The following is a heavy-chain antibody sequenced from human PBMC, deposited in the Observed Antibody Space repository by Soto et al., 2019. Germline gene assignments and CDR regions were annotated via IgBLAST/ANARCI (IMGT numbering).Heavy chain of an antibody. J-gene: IGHJ4*01. CDR3: VNREGSSHFDLLAF. V-gene: IGHV4-39*01. D-gene: IGHD1-26*01. CDR2: VHSTGGT. Sequence: PSRDLSLTCTVSGDSINSVGYFWDWIRQPPGKGLEWIGTVHSTGGTYYSPSLRSRVTISVDTSKNLFSLKMTSASATDTAVYLFVNREGSSHFDLLAFWGQGTPGTVSS. CDR1: GDSINSVGYF.